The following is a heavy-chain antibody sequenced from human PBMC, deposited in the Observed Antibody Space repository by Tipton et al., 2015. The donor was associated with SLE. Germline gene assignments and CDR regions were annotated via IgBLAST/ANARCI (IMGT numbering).Heavy chain of an antibody. CDR2: INHSGRT. Sequence: TLSLTCAVSGYSISSGYYWGWIRQPPGKGLEWIGEINHSGRTNYNPSLKSRVTISVDTSKNQFSLKLSSVNAADTAVYYCARHGGYYFDYWGQGTLVTVSS. CDR1: GYSISSGYY. D-gene: IGHD4-23*01. J-gene: IGHJ4*02. CDR3: ARHGGYYFDY. V-gene: IGHV4-38-2*01.